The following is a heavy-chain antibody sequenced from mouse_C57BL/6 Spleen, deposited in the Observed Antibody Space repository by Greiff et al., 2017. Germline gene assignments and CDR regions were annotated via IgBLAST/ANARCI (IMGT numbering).Heavy chain of an antibody. CDR3: ARGDYDGAWFAY. J-gene: IGHJ3*01. CDR2: IYPGSGNT. CDR1: GYTFTDSY. D-gene: IGHD2-4*01. V-gene: IGHV1-76*01. Sequence: VKLQESGAELVRPGASVKLSCKASGYTFTDSYIHWVKQRPGQGLEWIARIYPGSGNTYYNEKFKGKATLTAEKSSSTAYMQLSSLTSEASAVYFCARGDYDGAWFAYWGQGTLVTVSA.